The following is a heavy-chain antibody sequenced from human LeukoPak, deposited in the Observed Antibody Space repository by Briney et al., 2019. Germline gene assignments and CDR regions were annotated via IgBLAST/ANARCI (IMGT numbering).Heavy chain of an antibody. J-gene: IGHJ5*02. CDR3: ARKWNPPDYYDFWSGLNWFDP. Sequence: SETLSLTCAVYGGSFSGYYWSWIRQPPGKGLEWIGEINHSGSTNYNPSLKSRVTISVDTSKNQFSLKLSSVTAADTAVYYCARKWNPPDYYDFWSGLNWFDPWGQGTLVTVSS. CDR1: GGSFSGYY. V-gene: IGHV4-34*01. CDR2: INHSGST. D-gene: IGHD3-3*01.